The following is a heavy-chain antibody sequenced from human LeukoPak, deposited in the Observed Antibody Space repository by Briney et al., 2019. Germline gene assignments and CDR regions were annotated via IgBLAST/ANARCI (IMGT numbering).Heavy chain of an antibody. CDR3: ARDGGYSYGSTYYYYYMDV. CDR1: GFTFSSYA. Sequence: GGSLRLSCAASGFTFSSYAVHWVRQAPGEGLEWVAVISYDGSNKYYADSVKGRFTISRDNSKNTLYLQMNSLRAEDTAVYYCARDGGYSYGSTYYYYYMDVWGKGTTVTVSS. V-gene: IGHV3-30*01. D-gene: IGHD5-18*01. CDR2: ISYDGSNK. J-gene: IGHJ6*03.